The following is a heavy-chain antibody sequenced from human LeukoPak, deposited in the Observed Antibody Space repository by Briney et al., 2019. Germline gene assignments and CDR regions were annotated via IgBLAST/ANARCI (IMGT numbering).Heavy chain of an antibody. V-gene: IGHV3-74*01. D-gene: IGHD1-26*01. CDR3: ARAEGATRFDY. CDR1: GFTFSSYW. CDR2: INSDGSST. J-gene: IGHJ4*02. Sequence: PGGSLRLSCAASGFTFSSYWMRWVRQAPGKGLVWVSRINSDGSSTSYADSVKGRFTISRDNAKNTLYLQMNSLRAEDTAVYYCARAEGATRFDYWGQGTLVTVSS.